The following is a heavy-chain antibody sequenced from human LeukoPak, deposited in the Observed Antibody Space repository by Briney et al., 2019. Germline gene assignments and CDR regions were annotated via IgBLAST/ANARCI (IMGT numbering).Heavy chain of an antibody. CDR2: ISANNGET. CDR1: GYTFTNYG. J-gene: IGHJ4*02. V-gene: IGHV1-18*04. Sequence: ASVKVSCKASGYTFTNYGISWVRQAPGQGLEWMSWISANNGETRYAQNFQGRVTMTTDTSTTTAYMELRSLRSDDTAVYYCATGGYYDSSGSLDYWGQGTLVTVSS. D-gene: IGHD3-22*01. CDR3: ATGGYYDSSGSLDY.